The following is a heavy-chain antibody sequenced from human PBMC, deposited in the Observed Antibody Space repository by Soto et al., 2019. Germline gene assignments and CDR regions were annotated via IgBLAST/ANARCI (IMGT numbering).Heavy chain of an antibody. CDR1: GGSISSGGYY. D-gene: IGHD4-17*01. CDR3: ARESGYGDYATADS. V-gene: IGHV4-31*03. CDR2: IYYSGST. J-gene: IGHJ4*02. Sequence: PSETLSLTCTVSGGSISSGGYYWSWIRQHPGKGLEWIGYIYYSGSTYYNPSLKSRVTISVDTSKNQFSLKLSSVTAADTAVYYCARESGYGDYATADSWGQGTLVTVSS.